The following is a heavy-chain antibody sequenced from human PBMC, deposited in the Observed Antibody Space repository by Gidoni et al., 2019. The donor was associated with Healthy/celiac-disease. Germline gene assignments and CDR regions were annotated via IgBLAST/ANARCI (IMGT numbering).Heavy chain of an antibody. Sequence: EVQLLESGGGLVQPGGSLRLSCAASGFTFSSYAMSWVRQAPGKGLEWVSAIIGSGGSTYYADSVKGRFTISRDNSKNTLYLQMNSLRAEDTAVYYCAKDSYDYGEPNPDYWGQGTLVTVSS. CDR1: GFTFSSYA. J-gene: IGHJ4*02. CDR2: IIGSGGST. V-gene: IGHV3-23*01. CDR3: AKDSYDYGEPNPDY. D-gene: IGHD4-17*01.